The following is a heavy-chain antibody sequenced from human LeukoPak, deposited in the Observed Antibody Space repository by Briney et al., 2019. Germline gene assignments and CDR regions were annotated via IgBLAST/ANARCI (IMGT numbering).Heavy chain of an antibody. J-gene: IGHJ6*03. Sequence: ASVKVSCKASGYTFTRYGISWVRQAPGQGLEWMGWMNPNSGNTGYAQKFQGRVTMTRNTSISTAYMELSSLRSEDTAVYYCARGLAAIPSYYYYYMDVWGKGTTVTISS. CDR3: ARGLAAIPSYYYYYMDV. V-gene: IGHV1-8*01. D-gene: IGHD6-25*01. CDR2: MNPNSGNT. CDR1: GYTFTRYG.